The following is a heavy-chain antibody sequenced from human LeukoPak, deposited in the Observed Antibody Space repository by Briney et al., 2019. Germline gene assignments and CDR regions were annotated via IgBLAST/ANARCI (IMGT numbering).Heavy chain of an antibody. Sequence: SVKVSCKASGYSFNNNYLHWVRQAPGHGLEWRGMIYPRDGSTSYAQNFQGRVTGTRDTSTTTVHMELRGLRSEATAVYYCARDQEGFDYWGQGTVVTVSS. CDR3: ARDQEGFDY. J-gene: IGHJ4*02. V-gene: IGHV1-46*02. CDR1: GYSFNNNY. CDR2: IYPRDGST.